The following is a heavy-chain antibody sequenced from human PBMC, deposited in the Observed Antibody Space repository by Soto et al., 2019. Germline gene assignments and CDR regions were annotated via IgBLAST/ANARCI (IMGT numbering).Heavy chain of an antibody. J-gene: IGHJ5*02. CDR3: ARDGRSGYNWFDP. CDR1: GGSISSYY. Sequence: PSETLSLTCTVSGGSISSYYCGWIRQPPGKGLEWIGSIYYSGSPYYKPSLKSRLTMSIDTSKNQFSLKLSSVTAADTAVYYCARDGRSGYNWFDPWGQGTLVTVSS. D-gene: IGHD3-3*01. V-gene: IGHV4-39*07. CDR2: IYYSGSP.